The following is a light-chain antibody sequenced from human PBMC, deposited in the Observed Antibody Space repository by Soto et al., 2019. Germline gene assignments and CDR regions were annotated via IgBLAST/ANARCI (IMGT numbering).Light chain of an antibody. CDR3: AAWDDSLSGLV. J-gene: IGLJ2*01. CDR1: SSNIGTNY. CDR2: TND. Sequence: QPVLTQPPSASGTPGQRVTISCSGSSSNIGTNYVYWYQHLPGTAPKLLIYTNDHRPSGVPDRFSGSKSGTSASLAISGLRSEDEADYYCAAWDDSLSGLVFGGGTKVTVL. V-gene: IGLV1-47*02.